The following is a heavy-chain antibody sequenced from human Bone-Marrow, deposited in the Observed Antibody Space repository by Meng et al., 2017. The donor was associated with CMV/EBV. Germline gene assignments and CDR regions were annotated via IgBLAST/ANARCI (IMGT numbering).Heavy chain of an antibody. V-gene: IGHV3-30*04. CDR1: GFTFSTYA. D-gene: IGHD2/OR15-2a*01. J-gene: IGHJ3*02. CDR3: AYVGSTTYAFDI. Sequence: GESLKISCAASGFTFSTYAIHWVRQAPGKGLEWVALISYDGSTKYYADSVKGRFTISRDTSKYTLYLQMNSPKAEDTAVYYCAYVGSTTYAFDIWGQGTRVTVSS. CDR2: ISYDGSTK.